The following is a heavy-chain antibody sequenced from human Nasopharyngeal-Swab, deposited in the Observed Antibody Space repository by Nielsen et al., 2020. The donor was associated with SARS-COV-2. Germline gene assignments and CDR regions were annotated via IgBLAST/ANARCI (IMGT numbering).Heavy chain of an antibody. Sequence: GESLKISCAASGFTFSTYSMIWVRQAPAKGLEWVSWISSSVSYIYYADSVKGRFTISRDNVKNALYLQMSSLRAEDTAVYYCARLPSAWGRRDFDYWGQGTLVTVSS. D-gene: IGHD6-19*01. CDR2: ISSSVSYI. CDR1: GFTFSTYS. V-gene: IGHV3-21*06. J-gene: IGHJ4*02. CDR3: ARLPSAWGRRDFDY.